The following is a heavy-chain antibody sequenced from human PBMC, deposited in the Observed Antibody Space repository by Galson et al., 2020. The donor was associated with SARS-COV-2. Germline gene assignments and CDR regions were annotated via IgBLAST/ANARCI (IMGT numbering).Heavy chain of an antibody. Sequence: ASVKVSCKASGYTFTSYDINWVRQATGQGLEWMGWMNPNSGNTGYAQKFQGRVTMTRNTSISTAYMELSSLRSEDTAVYYCARGFLSFSRFPAAITRYSSGTDYWGQGTLVTVSS. D-gene: IGHD6-19*01. V-gene: IGHV1-8*01. CDR3: ARGFLSFSRFPAAITRYSSGTDY. CDR1: GYTFTSYD. CDR2: MNPNSGNT. J-gene: IGHJ4*02.